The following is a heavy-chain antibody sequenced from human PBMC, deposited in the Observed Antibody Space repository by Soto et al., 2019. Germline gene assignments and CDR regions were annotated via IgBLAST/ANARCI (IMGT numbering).Heavy chain of an antibody. CDR1: GGTFSSYA. CDR3: ARVRREVTAGYAFDI. V-gene: IGHV1-69*01. D-gene: IGHD2-21*02. CDR2: IIHIFGTA. Sequence: QVHLVQSGAEVKKPGSSVKVSCKASGGTFSSYAISWVRQAPGQGLEWMGGIIHIFGTANYAQKFQGRVTITADESTSTAYMELSSLRSEDTAVYDCARVRREVTAGYAFDIWGQGTMVTVSS. J-gene: IGHJ3*02.